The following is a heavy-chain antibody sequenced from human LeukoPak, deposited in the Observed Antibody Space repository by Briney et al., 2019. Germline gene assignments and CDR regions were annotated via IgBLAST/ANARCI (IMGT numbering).Heavy chain of an antibody. CDR1: GYSISSGYY. D-gene: IGHD2/OR15-2a*01. J-gene: IGHJ3*02. CDR2: IHHSGTT. CDR3: ARGHTFYQKDAFDI. Sequence: SETLSLTCTISGYSISSGYYWGWIRQPPGKGLECIGSIHHSGTTYYNPSLKSRVTISVDTSKNQFSLKLSSVTAADTAVYYCARGHTFYQKDAFDIWGQGTMVTVSS. V-gene: IGHV4-38-2*02.